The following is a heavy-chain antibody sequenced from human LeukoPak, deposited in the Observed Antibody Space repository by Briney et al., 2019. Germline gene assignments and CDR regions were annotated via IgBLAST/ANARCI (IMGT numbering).Heavy chain of an antibody. CDR1: GGSFRSSRYY. Sequence: SETLSLTCTVSGGSFRSSRYYWGWIRQPRGKGVECIGIFFYSGTTYYNPSLKSRVTISITTSNNQFSLKLSSVTAADTAVYYCAAPTTVTTPFDYWGQGTLVTVSS. CDR2: FFYSGTT. CDR3: AAPTTVTTPFDY. J-gene: IGHJ4*02. D-gene: IGHD4-17*01. V-gene: IGHV4-39*01.